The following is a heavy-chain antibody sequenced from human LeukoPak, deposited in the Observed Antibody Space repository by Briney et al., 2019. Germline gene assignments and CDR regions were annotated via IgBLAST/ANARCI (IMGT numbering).Heavy chain of an antibody. CDR2: ISAYNGNT. J-gene: IGHJ4*02. Sequence: ASVTVSCKTSGYTFTSYGINWVRQAPGQGLEWMGWISAYNGNTNYAQKLQGRVTMTTDTSTSTAYMELRSLRSDDTAVYYCARESTPSSGEYYFDYWGQGTLVTVSS. D-gene: IGHD6-19*01. CDR1: GYTFTSYG. V-gene: IGHV1-18*01. CDR3: ARESTPSSGEYYFDY.